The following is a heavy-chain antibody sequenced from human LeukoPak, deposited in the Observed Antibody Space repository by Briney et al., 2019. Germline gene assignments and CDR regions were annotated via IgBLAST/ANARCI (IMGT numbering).Heavy chain of an antibody. CDR3: ARDPSAVALGTYG. V-gene: IGHV3-66*01. D-gene: IGHD6-13*01. Sequence: GGSLRLSCAASGVTVGNNYMIWFRQAPGKGLEGFSRIYSGGATNYAGSVKGSFPISRDSSKNTLFLQLNSLRAEDTAVYYCARDPSAVALGTYGWGQGTLVTVSS. J-gene: IGHJ4*02. CDR2: IYSGGAT. CDR1: GVTVGNNY.